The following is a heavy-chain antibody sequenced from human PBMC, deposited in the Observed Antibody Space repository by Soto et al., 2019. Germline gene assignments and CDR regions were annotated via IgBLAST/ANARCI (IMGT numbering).Heavy chain of an antibody. J-gene: IGHJ5*02. CDR1: GGTFSSYA. CDR3: ATEGAAAQEPLRFDP. V-gene: IGHV1-69*13. Sequence: SVKVSCKASGGTFSSYAISWVRQAPGQGLEWMGGIIPIFGTANYAQKFQGRVTITADESTSTAYMELSSLRSEDTAVYYCATEGAAAQEPLRFDPWGQGTLVTVSS. CDR2: IIPIFGTA. D-gene: IGHD6-13*01.